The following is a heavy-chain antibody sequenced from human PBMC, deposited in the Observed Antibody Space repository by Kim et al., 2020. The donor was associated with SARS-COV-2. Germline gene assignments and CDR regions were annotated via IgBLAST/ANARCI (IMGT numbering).Heavy chain of an antibody. J-gene: IGHJ4*02. CDR3: ARAGRLTTVTGDY. V-gene: IGHV3-21*01. CDR2: ITRTSSQI. Sequence: GGSLRLSCAASGFTFSDYNINWVRQAPGKGLEWLASITRTSSQIYYADSVKGRFTVSRDNAKNSLYLQMNSLRAEDTAFYYCARAGRLTTVTGDYWGQGT. CDR1: GFTFSDYN. D-gene: IGHD4-17*01.